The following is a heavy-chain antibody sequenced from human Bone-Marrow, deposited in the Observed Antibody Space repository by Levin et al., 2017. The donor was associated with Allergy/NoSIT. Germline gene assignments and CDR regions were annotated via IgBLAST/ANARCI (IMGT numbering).Heavy chain of an antibody. CDR3: ARGGRLLDY. Sequence: GESLKISCAASGFTFSSYWMHWVRQAPGKGLVWVSRINSDGSSTTYADSVKGRFTISRDNAKNTLYLQMNSLRAEDTAVYYCARGGRLLDYWGQGTLVTVSS. J-gene: IGHJ4*02. CDR1: GFTFSSYW. V-gene: IGHV3-74*01. CDR2: INSDGSST. D-gene: IGHD1-26*01.